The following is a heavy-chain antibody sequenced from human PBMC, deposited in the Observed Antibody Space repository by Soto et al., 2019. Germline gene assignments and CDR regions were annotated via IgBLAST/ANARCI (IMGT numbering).Heavy chain of an antibody. Sequence: QVQLVQSGAEVKKPGSSVKVSCKASGGTFSSYTISWVRQAPGQGLEWMGRIIPILGIANYAQKSQGRVTITADKSTSTAYMELRSLRSEDTAVYYCARDRDGYNQRGFVDIWGQGTMVTVSS. CDR1: GGTFSSYT. D-gene: IGHD5-12*01. CDR2: IIPILGIA. CDR3: ARDRDGYNQRGFVDI. J-gene: IGHJ3*02. V-gene: IGHV1-69*08.